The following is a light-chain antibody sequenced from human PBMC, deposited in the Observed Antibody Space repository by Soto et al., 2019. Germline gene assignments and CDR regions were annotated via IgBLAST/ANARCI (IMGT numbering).Light chain of an antibody. CDR1: QSVSSSY. Sequence: EIVLTKYPGTLSLSPGERATLSCRASQSVSSSYLAWYQQKPGQAPRLLIYGASSRATGIPDRFSGSGSGTDFTLTISRLEPEDFAVYYCQQYGSSRWTFGQGTKVDIK. V-gene: IGKV3-20*01. CDR3: QQYGSSRWT. CDR2: GAS. J-gene: IGKJ1*01.